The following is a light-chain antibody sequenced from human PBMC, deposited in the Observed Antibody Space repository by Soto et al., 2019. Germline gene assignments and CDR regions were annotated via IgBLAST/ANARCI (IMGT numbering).Light chain of an antibody. J-gene: IGLJ1*01. Sequence: QSALTQPASVSGSPGQSITISCTGTSSDVGGYNYVSWYQQQAGKAPKLIIHDVSNRPSGVSNRFSGSKSGNTASLTISGLQAEDEADDYCDPYTSGRAYVFGIGTKLTVL. CDR1: SSDVGGYNY. V-gene: IGLV2-14*03. CDR3: DPYTSGRAYV. CDR2: DVS.